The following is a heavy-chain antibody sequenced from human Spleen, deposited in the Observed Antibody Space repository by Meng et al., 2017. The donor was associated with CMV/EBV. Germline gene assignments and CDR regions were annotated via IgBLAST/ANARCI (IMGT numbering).Heavy chain of an antibody. CDR1: GYTFTGYY. V-gene: IGHV1-2*02. CDR3: ARVYYDTSGSSHYFDF. Sequence: ASVKVSCKASGYTFTGYYMHWVRQAPGQGLEWMGWINPYTGGTNYPQKFQGRVTITRDTSISTAYMDLSRLRSDDTAVYYCARVYYDTSGSSHYFDFWGQGTLVTV. J-gene: IGHJ4*02. CDR2: INPYTGGT. D-gene: IGHD3-22*01.